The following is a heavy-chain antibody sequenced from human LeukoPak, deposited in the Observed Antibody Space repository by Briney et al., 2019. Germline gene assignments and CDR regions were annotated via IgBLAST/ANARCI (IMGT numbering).Heavy chain of an antibody. CDR3: AKDAAYYYDSSGSLIDY. J-gene: IGHJ4*02. CDR1: GFTFSSYA. CDR2: ISGSGGST. Sequence: GGSLRLSCAASGFTFSSYAMSWVRQAPGKGLEWVSAISGSGGSTHYADSVKGRFTISRDNSKNTLYLQMNSLRAEDTAVYYCAKDAAYYYDSSGSLIDYWGQGTLVTVSS. V-gene: IGHV3-23*01. D-gene: IGHD3-22*01.